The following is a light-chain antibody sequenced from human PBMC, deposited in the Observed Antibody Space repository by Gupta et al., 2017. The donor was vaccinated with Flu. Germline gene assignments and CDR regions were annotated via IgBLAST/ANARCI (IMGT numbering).Light chain of an antibody. V-gene: IGKV2-30*01. CDR3: MQGAHWPWA. CDR1: QSLVYSDGNTV. J-gene: IGKJ1*01. CDR2: LVS. Sequence: DVVMTQSPLSLPVTLGQTASISCRSSQSLVYSDGNTVLHWFQQRPGQAPRHLIYLVSHRESGVPDRFSGSGSGTEFTLKISRVEAEDVGIYFCMQGAHWPWAFGQGTKVEI.